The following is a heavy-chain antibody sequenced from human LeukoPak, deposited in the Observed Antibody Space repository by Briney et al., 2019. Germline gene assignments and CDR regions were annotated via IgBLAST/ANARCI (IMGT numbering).Heavy chain of an antibody. D-gene: IGHD5-24*01. V-gene: IGHV1-69*13. CDR1: GGTVSSYA. Sequence: SVKVSCKASGGTVSSYAISWVRQAPGQGLEWMGGIIPIFGTANYAQKFQGRVTITADESTSTAYMELSGLRSEDTAVYYCARARGMATITHFDYWGQGTLVTVSS. J-gene: IGHJ4*02. CDR2: IIPIFGTA. CDR3: ARARGMATITHFDY.